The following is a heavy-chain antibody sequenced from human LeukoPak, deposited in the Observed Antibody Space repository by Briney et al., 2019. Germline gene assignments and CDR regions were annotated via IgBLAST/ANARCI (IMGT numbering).Heavy chain of an antibody. V-gene: IGHV3-21*01. Sequence: PGGSLRLSCAASGFTFSSYSMNWVRQAPGKGLEWVSSISSSSSYVYYADSVKGRFTISRDNAKNSLYLQMNSLRAEDTAVYYCARDIWDYGGDWGQGTLVTVSS. D-gene: IGHD4-23*01. CDR3: ARDIWDYGGD. CDR1: GFTFSSYS. J-gene: IGHJ4*02. CDR2: ISSSSSYV.